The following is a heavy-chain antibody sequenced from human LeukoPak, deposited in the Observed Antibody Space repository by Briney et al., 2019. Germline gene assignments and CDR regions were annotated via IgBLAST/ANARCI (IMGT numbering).Heavy chain of an antibody. Sequence: GGSLRLSCAASGFTFSSCALSWVRQAPGKGLEWVSSISSSSNYIYYADSVKGRFTVSRDNAKNSLYLQMNSLRAEDTAVYYCARGDRADWLRGLDYWGQGTLVTVSS. J-gene: IGHJ4*02. D-gene: IGHD5-12*01. V-gene: IGHV3-21*01. CDR3: ARGDRADWLRGLDY. CDR1: GFTFSSCA. CDR2: ISSSSNYI.